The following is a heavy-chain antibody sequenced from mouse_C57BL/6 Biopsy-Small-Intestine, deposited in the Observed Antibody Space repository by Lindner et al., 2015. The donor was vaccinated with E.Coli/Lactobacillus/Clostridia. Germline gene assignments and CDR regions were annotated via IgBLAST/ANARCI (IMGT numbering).Heavy chain of an antibody. CDR3: TRYGDYPWFTY. CDR1: GYTFTDYN. V-gene: IGHV1-34*02. CDR2: IYPNIGGT. J-gene: IGHJ3*01. D-gene: IGHD2-13*01. Sequence: VQLQESGPELVKPGASVKISCKASGYTFTDYNMDWVKQSHGKSLEWIGYIYPNIGGTGYNQKFKSKATLTVDKSSSTAYMELNSLTSDDSAVYYCTRYGDYPWFTYWGQGTLVTVSA.